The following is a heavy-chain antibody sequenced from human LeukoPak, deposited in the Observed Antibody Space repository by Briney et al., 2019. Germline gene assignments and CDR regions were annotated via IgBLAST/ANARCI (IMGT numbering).Heavy chain of an antibody. CDR2: ISYSGGNQ. CDR3: ARSRVAAGPEYYGMDV. Sequence: GKSLRLSCAASGVRFSDYVMNCVRQAPGMGLEWVAFISYSGGNQEYADSVRGRFTISRDNSKNTLYLQMNSLRAEDTAVYFCARSRVAAGPEYYGMDVWGQGTTVTVSS. CDR1: GVRFSDYV. V-gene: IGHV3-30-3*01. D-gene: IGHD6-6*01. J-gene: IGHJ6*02.